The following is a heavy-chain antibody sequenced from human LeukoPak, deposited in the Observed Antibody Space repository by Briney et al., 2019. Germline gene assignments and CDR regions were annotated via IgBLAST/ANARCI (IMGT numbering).Heavy chain of an antibody. V-gene: IGHV4-4*07. CDR3: ARDRFTVTTDYYYYYMDV. CDR2: IYTSGST. D-gene: IGHD4-11*01. J-gene: IGHJ6*03. CDR1: GGSISSYY. Sequence: SETLSLTCTVSGGSISSYYWSWIRQPAGKGLEWIGRIYTSGSTNYNPSLKSRVTMSVDTSKNQFSLKLSFVTAADTAVYYCARDRFTVTTDYYYYYMDVWGKGTTVTVSS.